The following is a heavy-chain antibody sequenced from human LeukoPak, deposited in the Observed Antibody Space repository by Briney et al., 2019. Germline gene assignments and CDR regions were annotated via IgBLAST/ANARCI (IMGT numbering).Heavy chain of an antibody. J-gene: IGHJ4*02. CDR2: ITTSDCNT. Sequence: GGSLRLSCAASGFTFSSYTMSWVRQAPGKGLEWVSTITTSDCNTYYADSVKGRFTVSRDNSKNTLFLQMNSLRAKDTAVYYCAKDGGLWVSAHWGDSWGRGTLVTVSS. CDR1: GFTFSSYT. D-gene: IGHD7-27*01. CDR3: AKDGGLWVSAHWGDS. V-gene: IGHV3-23*01.